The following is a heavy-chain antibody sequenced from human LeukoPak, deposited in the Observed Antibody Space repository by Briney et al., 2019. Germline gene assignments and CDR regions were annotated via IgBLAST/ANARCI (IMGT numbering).Heavy chain of an antibody. J-gene: IGHJ1*01. V-gene: IGHV1-3*04. CDR2: INTGNGNT. CDR3: ARVPLSDSSGHYYPH. D-gene: IGHD3-22*01. Sequence: ASVKVSCKTSGYTFANYGMHWVRQAPRQSLEWMGWINTGNGNTKSSQKFQDKVALTRDASASTAYMELNSLSSEDTAVYYCARVPLSDSSGHYYPHWGQGTLVTVSS. CDR1: GYTFANYG.